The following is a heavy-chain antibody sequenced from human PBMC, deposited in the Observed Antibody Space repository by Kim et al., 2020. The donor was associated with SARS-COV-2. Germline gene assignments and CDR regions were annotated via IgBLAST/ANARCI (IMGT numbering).Heavy chain of an antibody. D-gene: IGHD3-16*01. Sequence: PSLKSRVTISVDTSKSQLSLKLSSVTAADTAVYYCERLNHEVMPGGAFDIWGQGTMVTVSS. CDR3: ERLNHEVMPGGAFDI. V-gene: IGHV4-59*08. J-gene: IGHJ3*02.